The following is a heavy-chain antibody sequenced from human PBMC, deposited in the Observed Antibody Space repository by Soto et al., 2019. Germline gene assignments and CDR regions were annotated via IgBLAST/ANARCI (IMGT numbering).Heavy chain of an antibody. J-gene: IGHJ4*02. CDR2: INHIGST. Sequence: SETLSLTCVVYGGSISGYHWSWIRQPPGKGLQWIGEINHIGSTNYNPSLKNRVTISVDMRKNHFSLKWSSVTAADTAGYYCAGVLYYDTSGYSDHPFDYWGQGTLVTVSS. V-gene: IGHV4-34*01. D-gene: IGHD3-22*01. CDR3: AGVLYYDTSGYSDHPFDY. CDR1: GGSISGYH.